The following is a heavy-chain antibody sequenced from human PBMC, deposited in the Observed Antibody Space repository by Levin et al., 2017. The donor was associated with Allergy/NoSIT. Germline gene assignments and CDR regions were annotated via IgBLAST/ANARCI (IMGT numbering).Heavy chain of an antibody. Sequence: AGGSLRLSCATSGFTFDDYGMSWVRQAPGKGLEWVSGINWDGDSTGYSDSVKGRFTISRDNAKNSLYLQMNSLRAEDSALYYCARGSYSSSTSTPDYWGQGTLVTVSS. CDR1: GFTFDDYG. CDR2: INWDGDST. V-gene: IGHV3-20*04. J-gene: IGHJ4*02. CDR3: ARGSYSSSTSTPDY. D-gene: IGHD6-6*01.